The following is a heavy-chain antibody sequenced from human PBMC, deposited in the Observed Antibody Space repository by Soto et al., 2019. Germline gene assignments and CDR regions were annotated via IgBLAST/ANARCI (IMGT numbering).Heavy chain of an antibody. CDR3: ARVKYYYGSGSYLPSRPLDY. CDR1: GGSFSGYY. J-gene: IGHJ4*02. V-gene: IGHV4-34*01. CDR2: INHSGST. Sequence: SETLSLTCAVYGGSFSGYYWSWIRQPPGKGLEWIGEINHSGSTNYNPSLKSRVTISVDTSKNQFSLKLSSVTAADTAVYYCARVKYYYGSGSYLPSRPLDYWGQGTLVTVSS. D-gene: IGHD3-10*01.